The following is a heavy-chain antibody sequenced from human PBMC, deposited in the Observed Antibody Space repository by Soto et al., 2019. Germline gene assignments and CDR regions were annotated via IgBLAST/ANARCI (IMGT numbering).Heavy chain of an antibody. CDR2: IYYSGST. V-gene: IGHV4-39*01. Sequence: SETLSLTCTVSGGSISSSSYYWGWIRQPPGKGLEWIGSIYYSGSTYYNPSLKSRVTISVDTSKNQFSLKLSSVTAADTAVYYCARHASSEDVNMIVVVIRDNWFDPWGQRTLVTVSS. D-gene: IGHD3-22*01. CDR1: GGSISSSSYY. CDR3: ARHASSEDVNMIVVVIRDNWFDP. J-gene: IGHJ5*02.